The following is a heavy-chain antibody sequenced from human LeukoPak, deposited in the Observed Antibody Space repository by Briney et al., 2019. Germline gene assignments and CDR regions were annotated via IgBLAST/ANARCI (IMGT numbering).Heavy chain of an antibody. Sequence: GASVKVSCKASGYTFTRYGMSWVRQAPGQGLEWMGWISGSNGNTNYAQKLQGRVTMTTDTSTGTVYMELRSLRSDDTAVYYCARGDSSGWYKLDYWGQGTLVTVSS. CDR2: ISGSNGNT. CDR3: ARGDSSGWYKLDY. CDR1: GYTFTRYG. J-gene: IGHJ4*02. V-gene: IGHV1-18*01. D-gene: IGHD6-19*01.